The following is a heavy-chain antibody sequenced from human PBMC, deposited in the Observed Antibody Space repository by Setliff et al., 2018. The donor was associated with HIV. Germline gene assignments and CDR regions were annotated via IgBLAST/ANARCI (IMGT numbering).Heavy chain of an antibody. V-gene: IGHV1-69*05. J-gene: IGHJ3*02. CDR3: AGVFGVYYDKEGPYDAFDI. CDR2: ISPIFGTA. CDR1: GGTFSSYA. D-gene: IGHD3-22*01. Sequence: GASVKVSCKASGGTFSSYAISWVRQAPGQGLEWMGGISPIFGTANYAQKFQGRVTITTDESTSTAYMELSSLRSEDTAVYYCAGVFGVYYDKEGPYDAFDIWGQGTMVTV.